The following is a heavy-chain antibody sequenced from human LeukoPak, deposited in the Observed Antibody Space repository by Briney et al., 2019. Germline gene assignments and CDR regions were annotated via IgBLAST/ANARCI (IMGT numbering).Heavy chain of an antibody. J-gene: IGHJ3*02. D-gene: IGHD3-9*01. CDR2: IYTSGST. Sequence: SETLSLTCTVSGGSISSGSYYWSWIRQPAGKGLEWIGRIYTSGSTNYNPSLKSRVTISVDTSKNQFSLKLSSVTAADTAVYYCARTVDILTGYWRTPLGAFDIWGQGTMVTVSS. V-gene: IGHV4-61*02. CDR3: ARTVDILTGYWRTPLGAFDI. CDR1: GGSISSGSYY.